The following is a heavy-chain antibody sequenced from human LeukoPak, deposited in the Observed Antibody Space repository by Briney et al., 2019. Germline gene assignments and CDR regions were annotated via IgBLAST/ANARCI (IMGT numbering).Heavy chain of an antibody. CDR2: INPSSGGT. V-gene: IGHV1-2*02. D-gene: IGHD5-18*01. Sequence: ASVKVSCKASGYTFTGYYMRWVRQAPGQGLEWMGWINPSSGGTNYAQKFQGRVTMTRDTSISTAYMELSRLRSDDTAVYYCAREPDTAMDYYYYGMDVWGQGTTVTVSS. CDR3: AREPDTAMDYYYYGMDV. CDR1: GYTFTGYY. J-gene: IGHJ6*02.